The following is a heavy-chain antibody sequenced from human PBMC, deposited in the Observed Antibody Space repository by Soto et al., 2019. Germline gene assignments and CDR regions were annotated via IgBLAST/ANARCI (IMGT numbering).Heavy chain of an antibody. Sequence: ASVKVSCKASGYTFTSYGISWVRQAPGQGLEWMGWISAYNGNTNYAQELQGRVTMTTDTSTSTAYMELRSLRSDDTAVYYCARDWDYYYDSSGYYYGYWGQGTLVTVSS. D-gene: IGHD3-22*01. J-gene: IGHJ4*02. CDR3: ARDWDYYYDSSGYYYGY. V-gene: IGHV1-18*01. CDR2: ISAYNGNT. CDR1: GYTFTSYG.